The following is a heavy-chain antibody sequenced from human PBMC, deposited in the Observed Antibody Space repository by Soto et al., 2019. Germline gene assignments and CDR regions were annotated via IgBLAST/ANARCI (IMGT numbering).Heavy chain of an antibody. CDR1: GFTFSSYE. J-gene: IGHJ6*02. CDR2: ISSSGSTI. CDR3: ARGEQWLTTLDGMDV. V-gene: IGHV3-48*03. D-gene: IGHD6-19*01. Sequence: HPGGSLRLSCAASGFTFSSYEMNWVRQAPGKGLEWVSYISSSGSTIYYADSVKGRFTISRDNAKNSLYLQMNSLRAEDTAVYYCARGEQWLTTLDGMDVWGQGTTVTVSS.